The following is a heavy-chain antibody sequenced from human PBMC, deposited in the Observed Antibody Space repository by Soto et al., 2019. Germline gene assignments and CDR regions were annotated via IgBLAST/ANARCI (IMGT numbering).Heavy chain of an antibody. CDR2: TSGGGGTT. J-gene: IGHJ4*02. D-gene: IGHD2-2*01. Sequence: EVQLLEPGGGLVQPGGSLRLSCAASGFTFNSYAMSWVRQAPGKGLEWVSITSGGGGTTYYADSVKGRFAISRDNSKNTLYLEMNSLRAEDTAVYFCAKRYHTTTSCFDYWGQGTLVTVSS. CDR1: GFTFNSYA. V-gene: IGHV3-23*01. CDR3: AKRYHTTTSCFDY.